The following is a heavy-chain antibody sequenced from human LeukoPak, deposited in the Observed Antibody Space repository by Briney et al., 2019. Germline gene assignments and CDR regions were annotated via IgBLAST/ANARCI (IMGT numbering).Heavy chain of an antibody. D-gene: IGHD6-19*01. CDR1: GDSISSGDYY. V-gene: IGHV4-61*02. Sequence: SETLSLTCTVSGDSISSGDYYWSWIRQPAGKGLEWIGRISSSGSTNYNPSLKSRVTISVDTSKNQFSLKLSSVTAADTAVYFCARLGEQWLVRGNWFDPWGQGTLVTVSS. CDR3: ARLGEQWLVRGNWFDP. J-gene: IGHJ5*02. CDR2: ISSSGST.